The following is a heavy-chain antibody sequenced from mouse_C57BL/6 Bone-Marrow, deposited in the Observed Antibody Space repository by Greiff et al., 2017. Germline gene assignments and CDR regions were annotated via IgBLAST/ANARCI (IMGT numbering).Heavy chain of an antibody. Sequence: QVQLKESGPGLVQPSQSLSITCTVSGFSLTSYGVHWVRQSPGKGLEWLGVIWSGGSTDYNAAFLSRMSISKDNSTSQVFFKMNSLQADDTAIYYCARNGGYYVPFAYWGQGTLVTVSA. CDR3: ARNGGYYVPFAY. V-gene: IGHV2-2*01. CDR1: GFSLTSYG. D-gene: IGHD2-3*01. CDR2: IWSGGST. J-gene: IGHJ3*01.